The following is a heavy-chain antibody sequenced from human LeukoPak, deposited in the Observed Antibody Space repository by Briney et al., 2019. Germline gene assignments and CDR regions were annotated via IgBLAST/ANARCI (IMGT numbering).Heavy chain of an antibody. CDR2: ISSSGSTI. CDR1: GFTFSSYE. V-gene: IGHV3-48*03. CDR3: ARDPNDYGDYERRWQRYFDY. J-gene: IGHJ4*02. D-gene: IGHD4-17*01. Sequence: PGGSLRLSCAASGFTFSSYEMNWVRQAPGKGLEWVSYISSSGSTIYYADSVKGRFTISRDNAKNSLYLQMNSLRAEDTAVYYCARDPNDYGDYERRWQRYFDYWGQGTLVTVSS.